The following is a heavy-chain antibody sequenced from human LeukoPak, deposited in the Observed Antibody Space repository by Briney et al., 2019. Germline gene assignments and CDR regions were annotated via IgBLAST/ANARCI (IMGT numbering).Heavy chain of an antibody. Sequence: GGSLRLSCAASGFTFSSYWMSWVRQAPRKGLEWVANIKQDGSEKYYVDSVKGRFTISRDNAKNSLYLQMNSLRAEDTAVYYCARDVWFGELFFDYWGQGTLVTVSS. CDR3: ARDVWFGELFFDY. CDR1: GFTFSSYW. CDR2: IKQDGSEK. J-gene: IGHJ4*02. D-gene: IGHD3-10*01. V-gene: IGHV3-7*01.